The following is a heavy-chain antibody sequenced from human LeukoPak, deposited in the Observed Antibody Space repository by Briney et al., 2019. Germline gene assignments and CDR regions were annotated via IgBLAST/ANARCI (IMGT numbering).Heavy chain of an antibody. CDR1: GYSISSGYY. V-gene: IGHV4-38-2*01. Sequence: SETLSLTCAVSGYSISSGYYWGWIRQPPGKGLEWIGSIYHSGSTYYNPSLKSRVTISVDTSKNQFSLKLSSVTAADTPVYYCARRMTILWWPFDYWGQGTLVTVSS. CDR3: ARRMTILWWPFDY. D-gene: IGHD2-21*01. CDR2: IYHSGST. J-gene: IGHJ4*02.